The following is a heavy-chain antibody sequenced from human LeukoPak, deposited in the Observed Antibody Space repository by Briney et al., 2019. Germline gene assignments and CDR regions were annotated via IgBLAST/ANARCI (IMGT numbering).Heavy chain of an antibody. Sequence: PSETLSLTCTVSGGSISSFYCGWIRQPPGKTLEWLGYISHSGSTNYNPALQSRVTISVDMSENRFSLKLTSVTAADTAVYYCARMTDYYYYMDVWGKGTTVTISS. CDR2: ISHSGST. V-gene: IGHV4-59*01. CDR3: ARMTDYYYYMDV. CDR1: GGSISSFY. J-gene: IGHJ6*03.